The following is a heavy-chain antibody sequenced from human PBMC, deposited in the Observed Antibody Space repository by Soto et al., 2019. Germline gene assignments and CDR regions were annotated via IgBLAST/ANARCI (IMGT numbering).Heavy chain of an antibody. CDR3: AMWVYDSDSRRDY. D-gene: IGHD3-10*01. CDR1: GGSFTGHY. Sequence: QVQLQQWGAGLLKPSETLSLTCGVYGGSFTGHYWSWIRQPPGKGLDWIGEINHSGGTNYNPSLQSRVTISVDTSKNQFSMKLSSVTAAGTAVYYCAMWVYDSDSRRDYWGQGTLVTVSS. V-gene: IGHV4-34*02. CDR2: INHSGGT. J-gene: IGHJ4*02.